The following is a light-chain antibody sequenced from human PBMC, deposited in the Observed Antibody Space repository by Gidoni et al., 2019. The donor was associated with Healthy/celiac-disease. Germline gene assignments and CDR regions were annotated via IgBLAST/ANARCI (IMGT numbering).Light chain of an antibody. CDR2: GAS. CDR3: QQYCSSPTWT. J-gene: IGKJ1*01. V-gene: IGKV3-20*01. Sequence: EIVLTKSQGTLSLSPGERSTLSCRASQSVRSSYLAWYQQKPGQAPRLLIYGASSRATGIPDRFSCSGSGTDFTLTISRLEPEDFAVYYCQQYCSSPTWTFGQGTKVEIK. CDR1: QSVRSSY.